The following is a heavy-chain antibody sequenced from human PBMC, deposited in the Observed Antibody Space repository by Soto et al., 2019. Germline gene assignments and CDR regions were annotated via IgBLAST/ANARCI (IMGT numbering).Heavy chain of an antibody. D-gene: IGHD5-18*01. V-gene: IGHV4-30-4*01. CDR2: IYYSGST. CDR3: ARYKRGGYSYGYYFDY. CDR1: GGSISSGDYY. Sequence: SETLSLTCTVSGGSISSGDYYWSWIRQPPGKGLEWTGYIYYSGSTYYNPSLKSRVTISVDTSKNQFSLKLSSVTAADTAVYYCARYKRGGYSYGYYFDYWGQGTLVTVSS. J-gene: IGHJ4*02.